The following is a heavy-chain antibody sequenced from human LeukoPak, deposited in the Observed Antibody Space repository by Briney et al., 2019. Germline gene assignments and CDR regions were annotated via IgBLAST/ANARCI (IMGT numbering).Heavy chain of an antibody. Sequence: LPGGSLRLSCAASGFTFSSYAMSWVRQAPGKGLEWVSAITGSGGSTYYADSVKGRFAISRDNSKNTLYLQLNSLRAEDTAVYYCAKDRDYDFRSGYYYWGQGTLVTVPS. J-gene: IGHJ4*02. CDR2: ITGSGGST. V-gene: IGHV3-23*01. CDR3: AKDRDYDFRSGYYY. D-gene: IGHD3-3*01. CDR1: GFTFSSYA.